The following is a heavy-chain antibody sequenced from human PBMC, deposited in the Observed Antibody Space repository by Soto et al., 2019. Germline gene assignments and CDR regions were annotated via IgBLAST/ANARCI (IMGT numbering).Heavy chain of an antibody. D-gene: IGHD3-9*01. CDR3: AKDRDPDGIWTFDS. J-gene: IGHJ5*01. CDR2: LIGGDGDK. V-gene: IGHV3-23*01. Sequence: EVQLLEHGGQLVQPGESLRLSCAASGFTFRTFTMNWVRQAPGKGLECVSGLIGGDGDKFYSDSVKGRFTISRDNCKDMLFVQMSSLRVDDTAVYYCAKDRDPDGIWTFDSWGQGTLVTVSS. CDR1: GFTFRTFT.